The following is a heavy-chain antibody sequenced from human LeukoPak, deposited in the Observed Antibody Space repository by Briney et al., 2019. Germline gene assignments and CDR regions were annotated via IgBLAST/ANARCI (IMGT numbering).Heavy chain of an antibody. D-gene: IGHD3-9*01. CDR2: IYYSGST. Sequence: SETLSLTCTVSGGSISSYYWSWIRQPPGKGLEWIGNIYYSGSTNYNPSLKSRVTISVDTSKNQFSLKLSSVTAADTAVYYCARSDPKYYDILTGYYNPYYFDYWGQGTLVTVSS. J-gene: IGHJ4*02. CDR3: ARSDPKYYDILTGYYNPYYFDY. CDR1: GGSISSYY. V-gene: IGHV4-59*01.